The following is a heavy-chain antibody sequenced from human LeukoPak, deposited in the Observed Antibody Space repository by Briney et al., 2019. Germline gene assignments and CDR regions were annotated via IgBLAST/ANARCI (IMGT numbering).Heavy chain of an antibody. Sequence: SVKVSCKASGGTFRNYAIGWVRQAPGQRLEWMGGIIPIFGTVDYAQKFQGRVTITADESTSTAYMELGSLRSEDTAVYYCARGVGYCSTTTCWRHAFDIWGQGTMVTVSS. CDR1: GGTFRNYA. J-gene: IGHJ3*02. D-gene: IGHD2-2*01. CDR3: ARGVGYCSTTTCWRHAFDI. CDR2: IIPIFGTV. V-gene: IGHV1-69*13.